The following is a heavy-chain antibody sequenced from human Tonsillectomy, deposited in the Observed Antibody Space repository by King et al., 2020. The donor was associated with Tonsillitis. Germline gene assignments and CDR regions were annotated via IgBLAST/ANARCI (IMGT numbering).Heavy chain of an antibody. CDR1: GYTFTGHC. V-gene: IGHV1-2*02. D-gene: IGHD3-10*01. CDR3: SGDYYGSGNYPDAFDI. J-gene: IGHJ3*02. CDR2: INPNSGDT. Sequence: VQLVESGAEVKRPGASVKVSCKASGYTFTGHCLHWVRQAPGQGLEWMGWINPNSGDTDDAQNFQGRVTMTRDTSISPAYMEWCRLRSDDTAVYYCSGDYYGSGNYPDAFDIWGQGTMVTVSS.